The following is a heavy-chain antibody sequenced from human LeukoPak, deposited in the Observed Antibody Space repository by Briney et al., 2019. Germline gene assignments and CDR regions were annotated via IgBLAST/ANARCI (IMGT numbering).Heavy chain of an antibody. CDR1: GVTLSTYG. Sequence: GGSLRLSCAASGVTLSTYGMYWVRQAPGKGLEWVSSITTRSTSIYYADSVKGRFTISRDNAKNSLYLQMNSLRAEDTAVYYCARDGPSSGYYYGGRIFSYFDVWGQGTMVTVSP. D-gene: IGHD3-22*01. CDR2: ITTRSTSI. J-gene: IGHJ3*01. CDR3: ARDGPSSGYYYGGRIFSYFDV. V-gene: IGHV3-21*01.